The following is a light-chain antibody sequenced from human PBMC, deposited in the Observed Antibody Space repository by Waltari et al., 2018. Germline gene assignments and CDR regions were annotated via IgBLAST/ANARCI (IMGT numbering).Light chain of an antibody. J-gene: IGLJ1*01. CDR3: QSYDSSLSGPYYV. Sequence: QSVLPQPPSVSGAPGQRVNISCTGSSSNLGAGYGVNLSQQLPGTAPKLLIYGNSNRPSGVPDRFSGSKSGTSASLAITGLQAEDEADYYCQSYDSSLSGPYYVFGTGTKVTVL. CDR2: GNS. CDR1: SSNLGAGYG. V-gene: IGLV1-40*01.